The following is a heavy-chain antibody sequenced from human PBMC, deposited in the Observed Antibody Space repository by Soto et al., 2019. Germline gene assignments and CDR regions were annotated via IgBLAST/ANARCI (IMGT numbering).Heavy chain of an antibody. V-gene: IGHV3-33*01. D-gene: IGHD5-12*01. CDR1: GFTFSSYG. CDR3: ARDLRLLRSQAEPIWGWFDP. Sequence: GGSLRLSCAASGFTFSSYGMHWVRQAPGEGLEWVAVIWYDGSNKYYADSVKGRFTISRDNSKNTLYLQMNSLRAEDTAVYYCARDLRLLRSQAEPIWGWFDPWGQGTLVTVSS. CDR2: IWYDGSNK. J-gene: IGHJ5*02.